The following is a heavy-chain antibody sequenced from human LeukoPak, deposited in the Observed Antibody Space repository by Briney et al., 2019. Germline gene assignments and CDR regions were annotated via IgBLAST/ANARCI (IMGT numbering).Heavy chain of an antibody. V-gene: IGHV4-39*01. Sequence: ASETLSLTCTVSGDSVTSGTFYWAWLRQPPGKGLEWIATVYYTGSTYYNPSLESRVTISIDTSKNQFSLKLRSVVAPDTALYYCARHSGSGSLSRPFDPWGQGTLVTVSS. D-gene: IGHD3-10*01. CDR3: ARHSGSGSLSRPFDP. CDR1: GDSVTSGTFY. CDR2: VYYTGST. J-gene: IGHJ5*02.